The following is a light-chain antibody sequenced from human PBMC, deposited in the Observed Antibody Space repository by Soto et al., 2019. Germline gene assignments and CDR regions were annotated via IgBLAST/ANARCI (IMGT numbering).Light chain of an antibody. CDR1: QSVSSY. J-gene: IGKJ2*01. V-gene: IGKV3-11*01. CDR2: DAS. CDR3: QPRET. Sequence: EIVLTQSPATLSLSPGERATLSCRASQSVSSYLAWYQQKPGQAPRLLIYDASNRATGIPARFSGSGSGTDFTLPISSLEPEDFAVYYCQPRETFGQGTKLEIK.